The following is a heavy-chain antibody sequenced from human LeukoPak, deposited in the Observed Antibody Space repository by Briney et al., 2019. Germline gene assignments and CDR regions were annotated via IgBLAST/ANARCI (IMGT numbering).Heavy chain of an antibody. CDR3: ARGFIAAAGCIDL. D-gene: IGHD6-13*01. CDR2: IYYSGST. CDR1: APSLTSYY. Sequence: KRSETLSLTCILYAPSLTSYYSSCIRHPPGRGLEWIGYIYYSGSTNYNPSLKSRFPISGETSKNQFSLKLTSVTPADPPVFFCARGFIAAAGCIDLWGQGTLVSVSS. V-gene: IGHV4-59*01. J-gene: IGHJ5*02.